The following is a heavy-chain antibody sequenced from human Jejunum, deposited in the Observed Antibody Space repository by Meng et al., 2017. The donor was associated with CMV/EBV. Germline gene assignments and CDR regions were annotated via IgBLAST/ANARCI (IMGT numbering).Heavy chain of an antibody. V-gene: IGHV6-1*01. CDR3: VRSSTTGGFDP. J-gene: IGHJ5*02. D-gene: IGHD7-27*01. Sequence: GDSVSSNRAAWNWIRQSPSRGLEWLGRTYYRSNWSTDYALSVKSRITISPDTSKNQVSLHLTSLTPEDTAMYYCVRSSTTGGFDPRGQGTLVTVSS. CDR2: TYYRSNWST. CDR1: GDSVSSNRAA.